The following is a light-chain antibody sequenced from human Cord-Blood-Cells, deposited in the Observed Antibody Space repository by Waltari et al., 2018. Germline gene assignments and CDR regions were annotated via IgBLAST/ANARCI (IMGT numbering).Light chain of an antibody. Sequence: QSALTQPASVSGSPGQSITISCTGTSSDVGSYNLVSWYQQHPGKAPKLMIYEDSKRPSGVSNRFSGSKSGNTASLTISGLQAEDEADYYCCSYAGSSTFEFGGGTKLTVL. V-gene: IGLV2-23*02. CDR3: CSYAGSSTFE. CDR1: SSDVGSYNL. J-gene: IGLJ2*01. CDR2: EDS.